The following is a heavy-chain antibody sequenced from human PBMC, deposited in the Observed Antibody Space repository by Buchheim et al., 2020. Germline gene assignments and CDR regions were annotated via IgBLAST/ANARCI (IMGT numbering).Heavy chain of an antibody. J-gene: IGHJ6*02. V-gene: IGHV3-30-3*01. CDR1: GFTFSSYA. Sequence: QVQLVESGGGVVQPGRSLRLSCAASGFTFSSYAMHWVRQAPGKGLEWVAVISYDGSNNYYADSVTGRFTISRDNSKNTLYLQMNSLRAEDTAVYYCARDADSTLVPAADVPIYYYYYGMDVWGQGTT. CDR3: ARDADSTLVPAADVPIYYYYYGMDV. CDR2: ISYDGSNN. D-gene: IGHD2-2*01.